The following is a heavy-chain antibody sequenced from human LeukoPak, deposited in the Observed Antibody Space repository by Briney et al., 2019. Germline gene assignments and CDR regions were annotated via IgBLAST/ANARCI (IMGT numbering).Heavy chain of an antibody. CDR3: ARDDYDFWSGYEAYYYMDV. CDR2: IRYDGSNK. Sequence: PGGSLRLSCAASGFTFSSYGMHWVRQAPGKGLEWVAFIRYDGSNKYYADSVKGRFTISRDNSKNTLYLQMNSLRAEDTAVYYCARDDYDFWSGYEAYYYMDVWGKGTTVTVSS. CDR1: GFTFSSYG. V-gene: IGHV3-30*02. J-gene: IGHJ6*03. D-gene: IGHD3-3*01.